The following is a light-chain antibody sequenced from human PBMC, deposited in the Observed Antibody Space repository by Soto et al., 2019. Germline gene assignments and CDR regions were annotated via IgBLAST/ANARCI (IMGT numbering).Light chain of an antibody. CDR1: QSIDNR. Sequence: IVMTQSPATLSVSPGERATLSCRAGQSIDNRLAWYQQRPGQAPRLLIYAASTRATGIPARFSGSGSGTEFTLTISGLQSEDFGVYYCQQYYSWRTFVQGTNVEIK. CDR2: AAS. V-gene: IGKV3-15*01. CDR3: QQYYSWRT. J-gene: IGKJ1*01.